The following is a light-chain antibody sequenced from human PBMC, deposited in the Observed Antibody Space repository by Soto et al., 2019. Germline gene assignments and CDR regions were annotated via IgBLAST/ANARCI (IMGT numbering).Light chain of an antibody. V-gene: IGLV2-14*01. Sequence: QSALTQPASVSGSPGQSITISCTGTSSDVAGYNYVSWYQQQPGKAPKLMIYEVSNRPSGVSNRFSGSKSGNTAFLTISGLQADDEADYYCSSYADGSIYFFGTGTKLTV. J-gene: IGLJ1*01. CDR3: SSYADGSIYF. CDR2: EVS. CDR1: SSDVAGYNY.